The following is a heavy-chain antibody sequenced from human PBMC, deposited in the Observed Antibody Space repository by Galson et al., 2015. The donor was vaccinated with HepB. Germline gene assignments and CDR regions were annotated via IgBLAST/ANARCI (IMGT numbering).Heavy chain of an antibody. J-gene: IGHJ5*02. CDR3: AKDRGSGWRGNWFDP. V-gene: IGHV3-23*01. CDR1: GFTFSTYA. D-gene: IGHD6-19*01. Sequence: SLRLSCAASGFTFSTYAMTWVRQAPGTGLEWVSAINGGGDTTYYAVSVKGRFTISRDNSKNTLYLQMNSLRAEDTAVYYCAKDRGSGWRGNWFDPWGQGTLVTVSS. CDR2: INGGGDTT.